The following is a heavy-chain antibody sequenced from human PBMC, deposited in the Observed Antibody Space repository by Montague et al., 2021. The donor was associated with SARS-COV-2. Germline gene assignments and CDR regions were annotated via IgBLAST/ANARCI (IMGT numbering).Heavy chain of an antibody. V-gene: IGHV4-39*01. J-gene: IGHJ2*01. Sequence: SETLSLTCTVSGGSISSSSYYWGWIRQPPGKGLEWIGSIYYSGSTYYXPSLKSRVTISVDTSKNQFSLKLSSVTAADTAVYYCAGRVVVPAVIGHWYFDLWGRGTLVTVSS. CDR1: GGSISSSSYY. CDR2: IYYSGST. D-gene: IGHD2-2*02. CDR3: AGRVVVPAVIGHWYFDL.